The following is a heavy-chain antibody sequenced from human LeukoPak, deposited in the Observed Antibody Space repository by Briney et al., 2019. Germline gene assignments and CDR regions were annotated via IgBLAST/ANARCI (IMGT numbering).Heavy chain of an antibody. CDR3: ATAKDHYDSSFGY. J-gene: IGHJ4*02. V-gene: IGHV4-59*01. D-gene: IGHD3-22*01. Sequence: SETLSLNCTVSGGLSNSYYWTWIRQTPGRGLEWIGDIYNGVSTNYNPSLKSRVTISADTSKNQFSLNLRSVTAADTAVYYCATAKDHYDSSFGYWGQGTLVTVSP. CDR1: GGLSNSYY. CDR2: IYNGVST.